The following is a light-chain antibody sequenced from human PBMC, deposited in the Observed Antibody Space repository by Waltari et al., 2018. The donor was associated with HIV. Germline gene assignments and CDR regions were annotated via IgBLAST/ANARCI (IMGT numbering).Light chain of an antibody. Sequence: DIQMTQSPSSLSASVGDRVTITCQASQDISILLNWYHQRPGEAPNLLIYNTFSLQAGVPSRFSGSGSGTDFTLTISRLEPEDFAVYYCQQYGRSPLTFGGGTKVEIK. CDR1: QDISIL. V-gene: IGKV1-33*01. CDR3: QQYGRSPLT. J-gene: IGKJ4*01. CDR2: NTF.